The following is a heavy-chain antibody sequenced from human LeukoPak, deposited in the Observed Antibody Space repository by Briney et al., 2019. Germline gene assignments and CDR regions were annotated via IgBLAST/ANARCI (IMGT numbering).Heavy chain of an antibody. CDR1: GGTFSSYA. J-gene: IGHJ6*03. V-gene: IGHV1-69*11. CDR3: ARSGGSGTYYYYYMDV. CDR2: IIPILGTA. D-gene: IGHD3-10*01. Sequence: SVKVSCKASGGTFSSYAISWVRQAPGQGLEWMGRIIPILGTANYAQKFQGRVTITTDESTSTAYMELSSLRSEDTAVYYCARSGGSGTYYYYYMDVWGKGTTVTVSS.